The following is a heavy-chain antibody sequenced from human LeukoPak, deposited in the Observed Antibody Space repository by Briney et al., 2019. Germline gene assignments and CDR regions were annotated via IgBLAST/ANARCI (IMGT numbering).Heavy chain of an antibody. D-gene: IGHD1-26*01. CDR2: ISLDGSSK. J-gene: IGHJ4*02. Sequence: PGRSLRLSCAASGFTFSNYGMHWVRQAPGKGLEWVALISLDGSSKYYADSVKGRFTISRDNSKNTLYLQMNSLRAEDTAVYYCAKGVFSGSPDWGQGTLVTVSS. CDR1: GFTFSNYG. V-gene: IGHV3-30*18. CDR3: AKGVFSGSPD.